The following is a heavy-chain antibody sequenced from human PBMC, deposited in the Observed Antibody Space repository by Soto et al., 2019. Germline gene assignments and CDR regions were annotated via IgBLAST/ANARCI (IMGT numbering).Heavy chain of an antibody. D-gene: IGHD3-22*01. CDR1: GGTFSSYA. V-gene: IGHV1-69*13. J-gene: IGHJ4*02. CDR2: IIPIFGTA. Sequence: ASVKVSCKASGGTFSSYAISWVRQAPGQGLEWMGGIIPIFGTANYAQKFQGRVTITADESTSTAYMELSSLRSEDTAVYYCARDLGSEYYYDSSGYYYFDYWGQGTLVTVSS. CDR3: ARDLGSEYYYDSSGYYYFDY.